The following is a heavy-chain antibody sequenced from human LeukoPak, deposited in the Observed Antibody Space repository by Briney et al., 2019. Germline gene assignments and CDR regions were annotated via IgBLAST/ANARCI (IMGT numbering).Heavy chain of an antibody. D-gene: IGHD6-19*01. J-gene: IGHJ5*02. CDR2: ISGGGGRT. CDR3: AKEQSSSEGYNWFDP. CDR1: GFTFSSHG. Sequence: GGSLRLSCAASGFTFSSHGMCWVRQAPGKGLEWVSGISGGGGRTYYADSVKGRFTISRDNSKNTLYLQMNSLRAEDTAVYYCAKEQSSSEGYNWFDPWGQGTLVTVSS. V-gene: IGHV3-23*01.